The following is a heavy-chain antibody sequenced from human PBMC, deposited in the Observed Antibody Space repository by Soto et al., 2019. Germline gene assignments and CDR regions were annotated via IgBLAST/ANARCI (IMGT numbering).Heavy chain of an antibody. CDR2: ISGSGGST. J-gene: IGHJ4*02. D-gene: IGHD1-7*01. CDR1: GFTFSSYA. V-gene: IGHV3-23*01. CDR3: AKPVAGTYRPAIGFDY. Sequence: PGGSLRLSCAASGFTFSSYARSWVRQAPGKGLEWVSAISGSGGSTYYADSVKGRFTISRDNSKNTLYLQMNSLRAEDTAVYYCAKPVAGTYRPAIGFDYWGQGTLVTVSS.